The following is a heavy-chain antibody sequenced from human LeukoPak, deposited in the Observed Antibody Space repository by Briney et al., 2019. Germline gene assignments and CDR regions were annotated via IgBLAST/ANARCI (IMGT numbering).Heavy chain of an antibody. Sequence: SETLSLTCTVSGGSISSYYWSWIRQPPGKGLEWIGYIYYSGTTNYNPSLKSRVTISVDTSKNQFSLKLSSVTAADTAVYYCAKAFYYSSSSPYWGQGTLVTVSS. D-gene: IGHD6-6*01. J-gene: IGHJ4*02. CDR3: AKAFYYSSSSPY. CDR1: GGSISSYY. V-gene: IGHV4-59*01. CDR2: IYYSGTT.